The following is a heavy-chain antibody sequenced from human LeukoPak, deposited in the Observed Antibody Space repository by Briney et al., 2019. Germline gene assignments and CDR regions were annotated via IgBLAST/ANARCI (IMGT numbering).Heavy chain of an antibody. CDR1: GDSITSSNYH. Sequence: SETLSLTCTVSGDSITSSNYHWGWIRQPPGKGLEWIGSIYYSGGTHYNPSLKSRLTISVDTSRNQFSLKLRTVTAADTAVYYCARNITIFGVIPRGAGWFDPWGQGTLVTVSS. CDR3: ARNITIFGVIPRGAGWFDP. CDR2: IYYSGGT. J-gene: IGHJ5*02. V-gene: IGHV4-39*01. D-gene: IGHD3-3*01.